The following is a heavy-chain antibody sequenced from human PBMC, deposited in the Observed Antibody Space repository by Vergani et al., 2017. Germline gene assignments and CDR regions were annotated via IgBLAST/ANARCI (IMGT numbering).Heavy chain of an antibody. CDR3: ARVIPDCSGGSCYYFDY. Sequence: VQLVESGGGLVKPGGSLRLSCAASGFTVSSNYMSWVRQAPGKGLEWVSVIYSGGSTYYADSVKGRFTISRDNSKNTLYLQMNSLRAEDTAVYYCARVIPDCSGGSCYYFDYWGQGTLVTVSS. CDR2: IYSGGST. V-gene: IGHV3-53*01. CDR1: GFTVSSNY. J-gene: IGHJ4*02. D-gene: IGHD2-15*01.